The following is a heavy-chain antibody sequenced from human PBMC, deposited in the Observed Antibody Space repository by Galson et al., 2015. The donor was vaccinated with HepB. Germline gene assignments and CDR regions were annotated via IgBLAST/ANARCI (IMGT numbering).Heavy chain of an antibody. D-gene: IGHD6-6*01. CDR1: GGSISSGGYY. V-gene: IGHV4-31*11. Sequence: TLSLTCAVSGGSISSGGYYWSWIRQHPGKGLEWIGYMYYIGNTYYNPSLKSRITISADTSRNQFSLKVNSVTAADTAVYYCARDASSLMGAFDIWGQGTVVTVSS. J-gene: IGHJ3*02. CDR2: MYYIGNT. CDR3: ARDASSLMGAFDI.